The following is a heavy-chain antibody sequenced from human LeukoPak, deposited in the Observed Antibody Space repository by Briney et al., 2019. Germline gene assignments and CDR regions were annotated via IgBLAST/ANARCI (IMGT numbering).Heavy chain of an antibody. CDR3: ARGRVSSSTWYSTYYYYFYMDV. CDR2: VDHTGST. J-gene: IGHJ6*03. CDR1: DDSITMYY. V-gene: IGHV4-59*01. Sequence: SETLSLTCTVSDDSITMYYWTWIRQPPGKGLEWIGYVDHTGSTNFNPSLNGRVSISRDTSKSLFSLRLRSVTAADTAVYFCARGRVSSSTWYSTYYYYFYMDVWGKGTTVTVSS. D-gene: IGHD1-1*01.